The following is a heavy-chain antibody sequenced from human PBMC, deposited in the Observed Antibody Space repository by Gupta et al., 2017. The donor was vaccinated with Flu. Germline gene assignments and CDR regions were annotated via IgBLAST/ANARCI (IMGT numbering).Heavy chain of an antibody. V-gene: IGHV4-59*08. CDR2: ISHTGST. J-gene: IGHJ6*03. CDR3: VRQVGNVTTSPRYVDV. CDR1: GAAINSYY. Sequence: QVQLQESGPGLVKPSETLSLTCTVSGAAINSYYWSWIRQAPGKGLEWIGYISHTGSTDYNHSLKSRVTISVDTSKNQFSLNLNSVTAADTAADYCVRQVGNVTTSPRYVDVWGKGTVVIVSS. D-gene: IGHD2-2*01.